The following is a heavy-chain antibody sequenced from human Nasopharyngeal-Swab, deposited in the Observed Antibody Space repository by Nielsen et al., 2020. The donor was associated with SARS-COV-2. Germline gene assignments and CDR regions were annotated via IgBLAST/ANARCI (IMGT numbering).Heavy chain of an antibody. V-gene: IGHV3-23*01. CDR3: AKDKEDLRGVGSYDY. CDR1: GFTLRNYD. D-gene: IGHD3-10*01. CDR2: ISGSGGGT. Sequence: GGSLRLSCVGSGFTLRNYDMGWVRQTPGKGLEWVSPISGSGGGTYYTDSVKGRFTISRDNSKNTLHLHMSSLRAEDTAVYYCAKDKEDLRGVGSYDYWGQGTLVTVSS. J-gene: IGHJ4*02.